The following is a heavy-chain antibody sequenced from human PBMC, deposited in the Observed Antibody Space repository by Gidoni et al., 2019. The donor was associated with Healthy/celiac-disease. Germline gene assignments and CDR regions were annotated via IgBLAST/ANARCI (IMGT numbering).Heavy chain of an antibody. CDR2: IVVGSGNT. CDR3: AAEERRYYYDSSGYYGNPYYYYGMDV. V-gene: IGHV1-58*02. CDR1: GFPFTSSA. Sequence: QMQLVQSGPEVKKPGTSVKVSCKASGFPFTSSAMQWVRQARGQRLEWIGWIVVGSGNTNYAQKFQERVTITRDMSTSTAYMELSSLRSEDTVVYYCAAEERRYYYDSSGYYGNPYYYYGMDVWGQGTTVTVSS. D-gene: IGHD3-22*01. J-gene: IGHJ6*02.